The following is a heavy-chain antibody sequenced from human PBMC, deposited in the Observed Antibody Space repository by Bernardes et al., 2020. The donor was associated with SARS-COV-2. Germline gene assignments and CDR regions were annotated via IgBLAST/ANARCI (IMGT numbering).Heavy chain of an antibody. J-gene: IGHJ4*02. D-gene: IGHD3-10*01. Sequence: GGSLRLSRVASGFTFSTYGMHWVRQAPGEGLEWVSFISSSSSNIYYKDSVKGRFTISRDNAKNSLFLQMNSLRVEDTAVYYCARDWVRFGEPAVDYWGQGTLVSVSS. CDR3: ARDWVRFGEPAVDY. CDR1: GFTFSTYG. CDR2: ISSSSSNI. V-gene: IGHV3-48*01.